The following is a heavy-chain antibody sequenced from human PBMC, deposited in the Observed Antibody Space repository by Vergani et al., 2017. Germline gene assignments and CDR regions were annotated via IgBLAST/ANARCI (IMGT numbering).Heavy chain of an antibody. CDR2: IGVDGDR. CDR3: AKEFCGTGNCYGWNHLVV. CDR1: GFTFSSND. D-gene: IGHD1-1*01. V-gene: IGHV3-13*01. J-gene: IGHJ6*04. Sequence: VESGGGLVQPGGSLRLSCTVSGFTFSSNDFHWVRQTAGKGLEWVSSIGVDGDRYYSDSVKGRFTISRDNGQSYLYLDMDNLRVEDTAVYFCAKEFCGTGNCYGWNHLVVWGEGTSVTVSS.